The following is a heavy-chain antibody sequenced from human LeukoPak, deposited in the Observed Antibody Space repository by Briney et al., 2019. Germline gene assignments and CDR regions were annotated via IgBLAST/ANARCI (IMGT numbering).Heavy chain of an antibody. CDR1: GFTFSTYA. Sequence: PGGSLRLSCAASGFTFSTYAMSWVRQAPGKGLECVSALSGNGNTIYYADSVKGRFTISRDNAKNTLFLQMDSLRPEDTAVYYCVRSLRSADFWGQGTLVTVSS. V-gene: IGHV3-23*01. J-gene: IGHJ4*02. CDR2: LSGNGNTI. CDR3: VRSLRSADF.